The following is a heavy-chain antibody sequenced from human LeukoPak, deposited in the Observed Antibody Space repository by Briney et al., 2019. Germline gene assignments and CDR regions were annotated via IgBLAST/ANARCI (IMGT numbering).Heavy chain of an antibody. J-gene: IGHJ4*02. Sequence: SVKVSGKASGGTFSSYAISWVRQAPGQGLEWMGGIIPIFGTANYAQKFQGRVTITTDESTSTAYMELSSLRSEDTAVYYCARGPRNVDYYDSSGLWDWGQGTLVTVSS. CDR2: IIPIFGTA. D-gene: IGHD3-22*01. CDR1: GGTFSSYA. V-gene: IGHV1-69*05. CDR3: ARGPRNVDYYDSSGLWD.